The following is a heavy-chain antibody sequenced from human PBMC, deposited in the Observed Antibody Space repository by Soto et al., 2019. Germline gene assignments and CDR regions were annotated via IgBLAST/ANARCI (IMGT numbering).Heavy chain of an antibody. Sequence: GESLKISCAASGYSFTNYWTSWVRQMPGKGLEWMGRIAPAASYTYYSPSFQGHITISVDKSLGTAYLQWSSLKASDTAMYFCARQRLGYSDSSGFFDNWGQGTPVTVSS. CDR3: ARQRLGYSDSSGFFDN. D-gene: IGHD3-22*01. V-gene: IGHV5-10-1*01. J-gene: IGHJ4*02. CDR1: GYSFTNYW. CDR2: IAPAASYT.